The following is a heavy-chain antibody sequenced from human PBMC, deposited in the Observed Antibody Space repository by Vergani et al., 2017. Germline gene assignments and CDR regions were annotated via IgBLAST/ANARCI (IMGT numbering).Heavy chain of an antibody. CDR3: AREFLWFPTYGMDV. CDR2: MNPNSGGT. Sequence: QVQLVQSGAEVKKPGASVKVSCKASGYTFTSYDINWVRQATGQGLEWMGWMNPNSGGTNYAQKFQGRVTMTRDTSISTAYMELSRLRSDDTAVYYCAREFLWFPTYGMDVWGQGTTVTVSS. J-gene: IGHJ6*02. CDR1: GYTFTSYD. V-gene: IGHV1-2*02. D-gene: IGHD3-10*01.